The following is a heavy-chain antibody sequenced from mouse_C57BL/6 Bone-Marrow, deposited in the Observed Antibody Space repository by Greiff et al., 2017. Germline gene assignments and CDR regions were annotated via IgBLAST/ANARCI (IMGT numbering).Heavy chain of an antibody. D-gene: IGHD1-1*01. CDR3: ARGDCCGSLFYYFDY. J-gene: IGHJ2*01. Sequence: VHVKQSGPELVKPGASVKIPCKASGYTFTDYNMDWVKQSHGKSLEWIGDFNPNNGGTIYNQKFKGKATLTVDKSSSTAYMELRSLTSEDTAVYYCARGDCCGSLFYYFDYWGQGTTLTVSS. CDR1: GYTFTDYN. CDR2: FNPNNGGT. V-gene: IGHV1-18*01.